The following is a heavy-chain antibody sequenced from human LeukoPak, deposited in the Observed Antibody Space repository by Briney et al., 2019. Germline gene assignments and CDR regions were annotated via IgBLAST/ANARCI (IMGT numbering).Heavy chain of an antibody. D-gene: IGHD3-10*01. J-gene: IGHJ4*02. CDR1: GYTFTSHY. CDR2: INPNSGGT. CDR3: AREAYGSGSYIYFDY. Sequence: GASVKVSCKASGYTFTSHYMHWVRQAPGQGLEWMGWINPNSGGTNYAQKFQGRVTMTRDTSISTAYMELSRLRSDDTAVYYCAREAYGSGSYIYFDYWGQGTLVTVSS. V-gene: IGHV1-2*02.